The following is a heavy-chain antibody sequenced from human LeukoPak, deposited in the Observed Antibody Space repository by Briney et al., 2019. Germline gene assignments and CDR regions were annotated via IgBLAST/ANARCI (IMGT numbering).Heavy chain of an antibody. CDR3: ARVAEYCSGGSCYPFYFDY. D-gene: IGHD2-15*01. J-gene: IGHJ4*02. CDR1: GFTFSYYW. V-gene: IGHV3-74*03. Sequence: PGGSLRLSCAASGFTFSYYWMHWVRQAPGEGLGWGARINDDGRTTTYADSVKGRITISRDNAKNSLYLQMNSLRAEDTAVYYCARVAEYCSGGSCYPFYFDYWGQGTLVTVSS. CDR2: INDDGRTT.